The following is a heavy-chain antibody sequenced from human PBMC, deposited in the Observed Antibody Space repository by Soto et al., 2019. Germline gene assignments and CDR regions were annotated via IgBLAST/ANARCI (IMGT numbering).Heavy chain of an antibody. D-gene: IGHD3-22*01. V-gene: IGHV4-39*01. CDR3: ARKYYYDSSGYYYAFHYFDY. Sequence: SETLSLTCTVSGGSISSSSYYWGWIRQPPGKGLEWIGSIYYSGSTYYNPSLKSRVTISVDTSKNQFSLKLSSVTAADTAVYYCARKYYYDSSGYYYAFHYFDYWGQGTLVTVSS. CDR1: GGSISSSSYY. CDR2: IYYSGST. J-gene: IGHJ4*02.